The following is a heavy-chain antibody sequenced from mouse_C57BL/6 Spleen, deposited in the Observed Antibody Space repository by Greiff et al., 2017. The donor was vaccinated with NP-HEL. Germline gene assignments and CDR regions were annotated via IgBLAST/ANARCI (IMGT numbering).Heavy chain of an antibody. J-gene: IGHJ2*01. CDR3: ARAAGVVEGDC. CDR2: ISDGGSYT. V-gene: IGHV5-4*01. Sequence: EVQLVESGGGLVKPGGSLKLSCAASGFTFSSYAMSWVRQTPEKRLEWVATISDGGSYTYYPDNVKGRFTISRDNAKNNLYLQMRHLKSEDTAMYYCARAAGVVEGDCWGQGTTLTVSS. D-gene: IGHD1-1*01. CDR1: GFTFSSYA.